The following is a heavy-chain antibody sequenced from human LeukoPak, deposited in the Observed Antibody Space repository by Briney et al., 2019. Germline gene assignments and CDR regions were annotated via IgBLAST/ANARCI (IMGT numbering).Heavy chain of an antibody. CDR2: INHSGST. J-gene: IGHJ5*02. Sequence: SETLSVTCAVYGGSFSGYYWSWIRQPRGKGLEWIGEINHSGSTNYNPSLKSRVTISVDTSKNQFSLKLSSVTAADTAVYYCARGGGSSWYGWFDPWGQGTLVTVSS. D-gene: IGHD6-13*01. V-gene: IGHV4-34*01. CDR1: GGSFSGYY. CDR3: ARGGGSSWYGWFDP.